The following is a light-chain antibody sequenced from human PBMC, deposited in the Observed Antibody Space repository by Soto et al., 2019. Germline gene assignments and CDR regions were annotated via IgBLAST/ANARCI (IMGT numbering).Light chain of an antibody. CDR1: QSVSTNN. V-gene: IGKV3-20*01. J-gene: IGKJ1*01. Sequence: EIVLTQSPGTLALSPGERATLSCRASQSVSTNNLAWYQRKPGQAPRLLIYGASSRATDIPARFSGSGSGTDLPLTITRLEPEDFGVYYCQQYGSSPPTFGQGTKVEIK. CDR3: QQYGSSPPT. CDR2: GAS.